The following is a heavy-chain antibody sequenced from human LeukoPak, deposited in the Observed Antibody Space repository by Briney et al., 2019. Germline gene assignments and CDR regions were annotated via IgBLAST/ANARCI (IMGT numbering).Heavy chain of an antibody. CDR3: ARGRVYEGLPLSFYFDY. V-gene: IGHV1-8*01. Sequence: ASVKVSRKASGYTFTNYDINWVRQATGQGLEWMGWMNPNSGNTGYAQKFQGRVTMTRNTSISTAYMELSSLRSEDTAVYYCARGRVYEGLPLSFYFDYWGQGTLVTVSS. D-gene: IGHD3-16*01. CDR2: MNPNSGNT. CDR1: GYTFTNYD. J-gene: IGHJ4*02.